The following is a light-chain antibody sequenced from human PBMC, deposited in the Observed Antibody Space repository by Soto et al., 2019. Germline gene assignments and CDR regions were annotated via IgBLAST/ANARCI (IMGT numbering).Light chain of an antibody. CDR1: QSISSY. Sequence: DIQMTQSPSSLSASVGDRVTITCRASQSISSYLTWYQQKPGKAPKLLIYAASSLQSGVPSRFSGSGSGTDFTRTISSLQPEDFATYYCQQSYSTLLFTFGPGTKVDIK. V-gene: IGKV1-39*01. CDR2: AAS. CDR3: QQSYSTLLFT. J-gene: IGKJ3*01.